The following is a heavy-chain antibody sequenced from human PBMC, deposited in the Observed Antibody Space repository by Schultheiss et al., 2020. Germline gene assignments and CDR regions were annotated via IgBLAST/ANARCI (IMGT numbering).Heavy chain of an antibody. Sequence: SETLSLTCAVSGGSISSSNWWSWVRQPPGKGLERIGEIYHSGSTNYNPSLKSRVTISVDKSKNQFSLKLSSVTAADTAVYYCARVGETMVRGATSYYFDYWGQGTLVTVSS. CDR2: IYHSGST. D-gene: IGHD3-10*01. V-gene: IGHV4-4*02. J-gene: IGHJ4*02. CDR3: ARVGETMVRGATSYYFDY. CDR1: GGSISSSNW.